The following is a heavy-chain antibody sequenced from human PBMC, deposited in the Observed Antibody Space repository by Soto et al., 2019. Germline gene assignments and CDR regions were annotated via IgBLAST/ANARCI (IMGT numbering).Heavy chain of an antibody. Sequence: EVQLEESGGGLVQPGRSLRLSCAASGFTFNDHAMHWVRQAPGKGLEWVSGISWNSGSVGYADSVKGRFTISRDNAKNSLYLQMNSLRAEDTALYYCAKGRDRMIVVVIDFDSWGQGTLVTVSS. J-gene: IGHJ4*02. CDR1: GFTFNDHA. V-gene: IGHV3-9*01. CDR2: ISWNSGSV. D-gene: IGHD3-22*01. CDR3: AKGRDRMIVVVIDFDS.